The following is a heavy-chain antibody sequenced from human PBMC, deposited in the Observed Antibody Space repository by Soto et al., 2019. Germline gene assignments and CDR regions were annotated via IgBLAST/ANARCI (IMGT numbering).Heavy chain of an antibody. D-gene: IGHD3-3*01. Sequence: QVQLVESGGGLVKPGGSLRLSCAASGFTFSDYYMSWIRQAPGKGLEWVSYISSSSSYTNYADSVKGRFTISRDNANNSLYLQMNSRRAEDTAVYYWSIDCDFWSGYQMQRNSGERYWYFDLWGRGTLVTVSS. J-gene: IGHJ2*01. CDR1: GFTFSDYY. CDR2: ISSSSSYT. V-gene: IGHV3-11*06. CDR3: SIDCDFWSGYQMQRNSGERYWYFDL.